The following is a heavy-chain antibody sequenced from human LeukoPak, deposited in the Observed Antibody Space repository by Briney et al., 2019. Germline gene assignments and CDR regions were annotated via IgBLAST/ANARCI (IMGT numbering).Heavy chain of an antibody. D-gene: IGHD3-10*01. V-gene: IGHV4-4*07. CDR2: IYTSGST. Sequence: SETLSLTCTVSGGSISSYYWSWIRQPAGKGLEWIGRIYTSGSTNYNPSLKSRVTMSVDTSKNQFSLKLSPVTAADPAVYYFAGAVGSGSFQTYFHYGDVGEKGTRDTIP. J-gene: IGHJ6*03. CDR1: GGSISSYY. CDR3: AGAVGSGSFQTYFHYGDV.